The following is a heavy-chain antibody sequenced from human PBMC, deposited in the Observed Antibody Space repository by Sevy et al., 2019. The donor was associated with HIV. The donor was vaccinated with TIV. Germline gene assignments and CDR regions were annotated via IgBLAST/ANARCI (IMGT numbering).Heavy chain of an antibody. D-gene: IGHD3-3*01. J-gene: IGHJ6*02. CDR3: ARGADYDFWRPRSNYGMDV. Sequence: ASVKVSCKASGYTFTSYDINWVRQATGQGLEWMGWMNPNIGNTGYAQKFQGRVTMTRNTSISTAYMELSSLRSEDTAVYYCARGADYDFWRPRSNYGMDVWGQGTTVTVSS. V-gene: IGHV1-8*01. CDR2: MNPNIGNT. CDR1: GYTFTSYD.